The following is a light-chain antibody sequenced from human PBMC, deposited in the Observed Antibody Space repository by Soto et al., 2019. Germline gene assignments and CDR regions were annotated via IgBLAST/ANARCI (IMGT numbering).Light chain of an antibody. Sequence: EIVMTQSPATLSVSPGERATLSCRASQPVSSNFAWYRQKPGQAPTLVIYGASTRATGIPARFSGSGSGTESTITISLLQSEDYAVYYGQQYNKWPYTFGLGTKLEGK. J-gene: IGKJ2*01. V-gene: IGKV3-15*01. CDR2: GAS. CDR1: QPVSSN. CDR3: QQYNKWPYT.